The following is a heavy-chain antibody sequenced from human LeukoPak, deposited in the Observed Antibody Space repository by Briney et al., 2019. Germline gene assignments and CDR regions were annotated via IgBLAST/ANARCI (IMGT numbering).Heavy chain of an antibody. CDR2: IWYDGSNK. Sequence: GRSLRLSCAASGFTFSSYGMHWVRQAPGKGLEWVAVIWYDGSNKYYADSVKGRFTISRDNSKNTLYLQMNSLRAEDTAVYYCARDDPAYCGGDCSLYYYGMDVWGQGTTVTVSS. V-gene: IGHV3-33*01. J-gene: IGHJ6*02. CDR1: GFTFSSYG. CDR3: ARDDPAYCGGDCSLYYYGMDV. D-gene: IGHD2-21*02.